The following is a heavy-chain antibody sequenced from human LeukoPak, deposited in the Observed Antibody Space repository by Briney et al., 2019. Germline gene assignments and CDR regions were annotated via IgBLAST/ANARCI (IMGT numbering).Heavy chain of an antibody. CDR1: GFSFSSYG. Sequence: GGSLRLSCAASGFSFSSYGMHWVRQAPGKGLEWVAFVRYDGDNKNYADSVKGRFTISRDNSKSTLYLQMNSLRIEDTGFYYCTRDMIRGVPDYIDYWGQGTLVTVSS. J-gene: IGHJ4*02. CDR3: TRDMIRGVPDYIDY. D-gene: IGHD3-10*01. V-gene: IGHV3-30*02. CDR2: VRYDGDNK.